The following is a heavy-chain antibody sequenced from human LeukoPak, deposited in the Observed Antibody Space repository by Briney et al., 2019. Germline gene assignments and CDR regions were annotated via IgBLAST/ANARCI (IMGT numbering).Heavy chain of an antibody. V-gene: IGHV4-34*01. J-gene: IGHJ6*02. CDR3: ARVNVIAAAGLYYYYGMDV. Sequence: SETLSLTCAVYGGSFSGYYWSWTRQPPGKGLEWIGEINHSGSTNYNPSLKSRVTISVDTSKNQFSLKLSSVTAADTAVYYCARVNVIAAAGLYYYYGMDVWGQGTTVTVSS. D-gene: IGHD6-13*01. CDR2: INHSGST. CDR1: GGSFSGYY.